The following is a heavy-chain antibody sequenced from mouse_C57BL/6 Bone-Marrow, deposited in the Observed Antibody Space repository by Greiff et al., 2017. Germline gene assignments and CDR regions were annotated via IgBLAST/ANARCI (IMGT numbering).Heavy chain of an antibody. CDR3: ACYGNYQGYAMDY. J-gene: IGHJ4*01. Sequence: VHVKQSGAELVRPGSSVKMSCKTSGYTFTSYGINWVQQSPGKGLEWIGYIYIGNGYSEYNETFKGKGTLTADTDYSTGYMELSSLTSEDSAIYIYACYGNYQGYAMDYWGQGTSVTVSS. CDR2: IYIGNGYS. D-gene: IGHD2-1*01. V-gene: IGHV1-58*01. CDR1: GYTFTSYG.